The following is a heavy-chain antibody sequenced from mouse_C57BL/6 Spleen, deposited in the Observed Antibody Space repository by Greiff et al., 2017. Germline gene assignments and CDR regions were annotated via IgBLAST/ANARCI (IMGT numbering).Heavy chain of an antibody. Sequence: QVQLQQPGAELVRPGSSVKLSCKASGYTFTSYWMHWVKQRPIQGLEWIGNIDPSDSETHYNQKFKDKATLTVDKSSSTAYMQLSSLTSEDSAVXYCARWSNYEGYAMDYWGQGTSVTVSS. CDR1: GYTFTSYW. D-gene: IGHD2-5*01. CDR3: ARWSNYEGYAMDY. V-gene: IGHV1-52*01. CDR2: IDPSDSET. J-gene: IGHJ4*01.